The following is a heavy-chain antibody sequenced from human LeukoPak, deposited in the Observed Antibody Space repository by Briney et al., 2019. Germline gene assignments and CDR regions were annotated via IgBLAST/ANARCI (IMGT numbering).Heavy chain of an antibody. CDR3: STGTTMVRGVTIRY. CDR2: IQSKTDGGTT. J-gene: IGHJ4*02. CDR1: GFTFINAW. V-gene: IGHV3-15*01. Sequence: GGSLRLSCAASGFTFINAWMSWVRQDPGKGLEWVGRIQSKTDGGTTDYAAPVKGRFTISRDDSKNTLYLQMDSLKTEDAAVYYCSTGTTMVRGVTIRYWGQGTLVTVSS. D-gene: IGHD3-10*01.